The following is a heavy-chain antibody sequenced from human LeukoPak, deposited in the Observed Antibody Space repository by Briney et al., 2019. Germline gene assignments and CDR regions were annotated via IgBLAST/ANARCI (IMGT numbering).Heavy chain of an antibody. CDR3: ARARSGKWGFDY. V-gene: IGHV4-39*01. D-gene: IGHD1-26*01. CDR1: GGSISSSSYY. CDR2: IYYSGST. Sequence: SETLSLTCTVSGGSISSSSYYWGWIRQPPGKGLEWIGSIYYSGSTYYNPSLKSRVSTSIDTSKNQFSLKLRSVTAADTAVYYCARARSGKWGFDYWGQGTLVTVSS. J-gene: IGHJ4*02.